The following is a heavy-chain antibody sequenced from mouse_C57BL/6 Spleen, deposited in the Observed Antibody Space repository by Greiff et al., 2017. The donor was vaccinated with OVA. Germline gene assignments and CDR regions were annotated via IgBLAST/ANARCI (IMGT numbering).Heavy chain of an antibody. CDR2: IYPGSGNT. J-gene: IGHJ2*01. CDR1: GYTFTDYY. CDR3: AVDGYFDY. Sequence: QVQLKESGAELVRPGASVKLSCKASGYTFTDYYINWVKQRPGQGLEWIARIYPGSGNTYYNEKFKGKATLTAEKSSSTAYMQLSSLTSEDSAVYFCAVDGYFDYWGQGTTLTVSS. V-gene: IGHV1-76*01. D-gene: IGHD2-3*01.